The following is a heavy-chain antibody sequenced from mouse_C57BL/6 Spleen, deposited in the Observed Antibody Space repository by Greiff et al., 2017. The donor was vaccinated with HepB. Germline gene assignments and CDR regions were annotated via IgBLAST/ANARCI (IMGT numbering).Heavy chain of an antibody. J-gene: IGHJ2*01. CDR1: GYTFTSYW. V-gene: IGHV14-3*01. Sequence: VQLQQPGAELVRPGTSVKLSCKASGYTFTSYWMHWVKQRPEQGLEWIGRIDPANGNTKYAPKFQGKATITADTSSNTAYLQLSSLTSEDTAIYYCARDPIYYYGSSRLDYWGQGTTLTVSS. D-gene: IGHD1-1*01. CDR2: IDPANGNT. CDR3: ARDPIYYYGSSRLDY.